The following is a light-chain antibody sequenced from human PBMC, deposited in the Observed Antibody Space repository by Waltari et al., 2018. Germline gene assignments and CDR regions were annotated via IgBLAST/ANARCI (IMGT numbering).Light chain of an antibody. J-gene: IGLJ3*02. Sequence: QSVLTQPPSASGTPGQRVPIPCSGSISHLGTTSVYWYQQFPGTAPKLPSQGNNQRPSGVPDRFSGSKSGTSASLAISGLRSEDEADYYCASWDDSLSVGVFGGGTKLTVL. CDR2: GNN. CDR1: ISHLGTTS. CDR3: ASWDDSLSVGV. V-gene: IGLV1-47*01.